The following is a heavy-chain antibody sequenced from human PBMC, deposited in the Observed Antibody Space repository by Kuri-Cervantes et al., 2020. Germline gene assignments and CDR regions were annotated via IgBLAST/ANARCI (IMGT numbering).Heavy chain of an antibody. CDR1: GFTFSSYA. Sequence: GESLKISCAASGFTFSSYAMHWVRQAPGKGLEWEAVISYDGSNKYYADSVKGRFTISRDNSKNTLYLQMNSLRAEDTAVYYCAKDQGSYADVWGQGTTVTVSS. V-gene: IGHV3-30*04. CDR2: ISYDGSNK. D-gene: IGHD3-16*01. CDR3: AKDQGSYADV. J-gene: IGHJ6*02.